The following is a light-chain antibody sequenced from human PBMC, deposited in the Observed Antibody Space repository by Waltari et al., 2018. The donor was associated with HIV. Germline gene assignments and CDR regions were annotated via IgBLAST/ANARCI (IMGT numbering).Light chain of an antibody. CDR3: QQYLNWLTWT. Sequence: EIVMTQSPATLPVSPGERATLSCRASQSVSTNLAWYQQKPGQAPRLLIYGASTRATGIPARFSGSGSGTEFTLTISSLQSEDFAVYYCQQYLNWLTWTFGQGTTVEIK. J-gene: IGKJ1*01. CDR2: GAS. CDR1: QSVSTN. V-gene: IGKV3-15*01.